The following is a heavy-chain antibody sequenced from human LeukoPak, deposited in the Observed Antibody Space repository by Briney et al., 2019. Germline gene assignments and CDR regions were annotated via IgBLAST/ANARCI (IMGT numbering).Heavy chain of an antibody. V-gene: IGHV4-30-2*01. Sequence: SETLSLTCTVSGGSISSGGYYWSWIRQPPGKGLEWIGYIYHSGSTYYNPSLKSRVTISVDRSKNQFSLKLSSVTAADTAVYYCARGAPSAMDYWGQGTLVTVSS. CDR1: GGSISSGGYY. J-gene: IGHJ4*02. CDR3: ARGAPSAMDY. CDR2: IYHSGST.